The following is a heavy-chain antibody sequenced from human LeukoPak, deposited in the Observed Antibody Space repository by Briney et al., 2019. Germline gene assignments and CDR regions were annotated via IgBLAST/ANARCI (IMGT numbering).Heavy chain of an antibody. CDR3: ARDFSGSYYPAYYFDY. Sequence: PGGSLRLSCAASGFTFGSNWMHWVRQAPGKGLVWVSRINEDGSTTNYADSVKGRSTIFRDNAKNTLYLQMNSLRAEDTAVYYCARDFSGSYYPAYYFDYWGQGTLVTVSS. V-gene: IGHV3-74*01. CDR2: INEDGSTT. D-gene: IGHD1-26*01. CDR1: GFTFGSNW. J-gene: IGHJ4*02.